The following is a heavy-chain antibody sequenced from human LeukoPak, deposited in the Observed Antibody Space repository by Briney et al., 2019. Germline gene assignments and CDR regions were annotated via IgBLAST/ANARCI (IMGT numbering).Heavy chain of an antibody. CDR1: GFTFSSYE. J-gene: IGHJ4*02. CDR2: ISSSGSTI. D-gene: IGHD3-10*01. V-gene: IGHV3-48*03. Sequence: GGSLRLSCAASGFTFSSYEMNWVRQAPGKGLEWASYISSSGSTIYYADSVKGRFTISRDNAKNSLYLQMNSLRAEDTAVYYCARRGITPDYWGQGTLVTVSS. CDR3: ARRGITPDY.